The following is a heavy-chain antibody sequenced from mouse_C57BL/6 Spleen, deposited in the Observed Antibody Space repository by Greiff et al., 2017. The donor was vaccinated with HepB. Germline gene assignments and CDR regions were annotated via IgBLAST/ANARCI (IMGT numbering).Heavy chain of an antibody. CDR1: GYAFSSSW. D-gene: IGHD1-1*01. CDR3: ASDYGRRYEFDY. CDR2: IYPGDGGT. Sequence: VQLQQSGPELVKPGASVKISCKASGYAFSSSWMNWVKQRPGKGLEWIGRIYPGDGGTNYNGKFKGKATLTADKSSSTAYMQLSSLTSEDSAVYICASDYGRRYEFDYWGQGTTLTVS. J-gene: IGHJ2*01. V-gene: IGHV1-82*01.